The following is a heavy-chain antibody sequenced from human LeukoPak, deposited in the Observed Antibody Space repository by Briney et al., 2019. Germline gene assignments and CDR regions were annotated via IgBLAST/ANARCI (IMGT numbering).Heavy chain of an antibody. CDR3: ANWVQRNIYGLFYFDY. CDR2: ISVTGGA. Sequence: GGSLRLSCAASGFSFSAMSCVRQAPGKGLEWVSGISVTGGAYYADSVKGRFIISRDNSKNTLYLQMNSLRAEDTAVYYCANWVQRNIYGLFYFDYWGQGTLVTVSS. J-gene: IGHJ4*02. CDR1: GFSFSA. D-gene: IGHD3-10*01. V-gene: IGHV3-23*01.